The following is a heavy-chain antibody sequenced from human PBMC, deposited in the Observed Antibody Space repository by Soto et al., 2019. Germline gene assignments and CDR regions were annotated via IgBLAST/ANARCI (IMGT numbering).Heavy chain of an antibody. D-gene: IGHD3-16*02. CDR1: GGTFSSYT. V-gene: IGHV1-69*02. CDR2: IIPILGIA. CDR3: AADKSYDYVWGSYRPNWFDP. J-gene: IGHJ5*02. Sequence: GASVKVSCKASGGTFSSYTISWVRQAPGQGLEWKGRIIPILGIANYAQKFQERVTITRDMSTSTAYMELSSLRSEDTAVYYCAADKSYDYVWGSYRPNWFDPWGQGTLVTVSS.